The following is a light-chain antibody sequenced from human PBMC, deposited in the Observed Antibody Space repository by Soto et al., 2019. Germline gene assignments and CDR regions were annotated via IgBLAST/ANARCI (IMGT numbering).Light chain of an antibody. V-gene: IGLV2-14*01. CDR1: SSDVGGYNY. Sequence: QSVLTQAASVSGSTGQSITISCTGTSSDVGGYNYVSWYQQHPGKAPKLMIYEVSNRPSGVSNRFSGSKSGNTASLTISGLQAEDEADYYCSSYTSSSTLSVFGTGTKVTVL. CDR3: SSYTSSSTLSV. J-gene: IGLJ1*01. CDR2: EVS.